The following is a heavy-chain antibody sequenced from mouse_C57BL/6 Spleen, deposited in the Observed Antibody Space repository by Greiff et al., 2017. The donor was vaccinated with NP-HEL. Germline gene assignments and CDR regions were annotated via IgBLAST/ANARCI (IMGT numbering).Heavy chain of an antibody. V-gene: IGHV1-15*01. J-gene: IGHJ1*03. CDR3: TRRNLWYFDV. CDR2: IDPETGGT. CDR1: GYTFTDYE. Sequence: VQLQQSGAELVRPGASVTLSCKASGYTFTDYEMHWVKQTPVHGLEWIGAIDPETGGTAYNQKFKGKAILTADKSSSTAYMELRSLTSEDSAVYYCTRRNLWYFDVWGTGTTVTVSS.